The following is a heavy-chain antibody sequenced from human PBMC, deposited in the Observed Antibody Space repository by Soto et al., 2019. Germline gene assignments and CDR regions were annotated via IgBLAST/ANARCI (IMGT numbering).Heavy chain of an antibody. CDR3: ARGTGDSVNDYSGMDV. V-gene: IGHV1-8*01. J-gene: IGHJ6*01. D-gene: IGHD2-21*01. CDR2: MNPNSGNT. Sequence: QVQLVQSGAEVRKPGASVKVSCKASGYTFASSDINWVRQAPGQGLEWMGWMNPNSGNTGYAQKFRGRVTMTRNTSITTAYMELSSLRSDDTAVYYCARGTGDSVNDYSGMDVWGHGTTVTVSS. CDR1: GYTFASSD.